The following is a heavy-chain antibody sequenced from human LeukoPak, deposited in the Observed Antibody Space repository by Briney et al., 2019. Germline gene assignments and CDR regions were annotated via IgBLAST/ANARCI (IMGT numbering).Heavy chain of an antibody. Sequence: GGSDRLSCAASGFTFSSYSMNWVRQAPGKGLEWVSYISRSSSTIYHAGSVKGRFTISRDNAKNSLYLQMNSLRAEDTAVYYCARGDSYYYDSSGYSDYWGQGTLVTVSS. J-gene: IGHJ4*02. CDR1: GFTFSSYS. V-gene: IGHV3-48*01. CDR2: ISRSSSTI. CDR3: ARGDSYYYDSSGYSDY. D-gene: IGHD3-22*01.